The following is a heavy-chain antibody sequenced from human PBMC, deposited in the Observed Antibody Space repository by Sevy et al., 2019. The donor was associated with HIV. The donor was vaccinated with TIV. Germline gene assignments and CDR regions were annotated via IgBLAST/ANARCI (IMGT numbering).Heavy chain of an antibody. CDR1: GFTFSKYS. CDR2: FSFGCGEI. Sequence: GGSLRLSCAASGFTFSKYSMSWVRQPPGKGLEWVSTFSFGCGEINYADSVKGRFTISRDNSKSSVFLQMNNLRPEDTAVYYCRREGCTKPHDYWGQGTLVTVSS. V-gene: IGHV3-23*01. J-gene: IGHJ4*02. CDR3: RREGCTKPHDY. D-gene: IGHD2-8*01.